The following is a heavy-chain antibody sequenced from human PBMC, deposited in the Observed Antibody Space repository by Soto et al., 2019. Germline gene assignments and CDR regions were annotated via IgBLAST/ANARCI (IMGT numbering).Heavy chain of an antibody. CDR1: GYTFTTYG. V-gene: IGHV1-18*01. CDR3: VRGGILEANRPYYYYGLDV. Sequence: VQLVQSGAEVKKPGASVTVSCKAFGYTFTTYGLSWVRQAPGQGLAWMGWVSPYNGNTYYAPRLQGRVTMTTDTSTTTAYMSLRSLRSDDTAIYYCVRGGILEANRPYYYYGLDVWGQGTPVTVSS. D-gene: IGHD1-1*01. CDR2: VSPYNGNT. J-gene: IGHJ6*02.